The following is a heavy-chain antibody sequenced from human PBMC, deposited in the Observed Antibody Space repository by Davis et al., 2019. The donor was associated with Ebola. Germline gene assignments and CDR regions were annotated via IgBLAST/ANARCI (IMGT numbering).Heavy chain of an antibody. V-gene: IGHV4-61*01. CDR1: GGSVSSGSYY. CDR2: IYYSGST. D-gene: IGHD6-13*01. J-gene: IGHJ6*04. Sequence: SETLSLTCTVSGGSVSSGSYYWSWIRQPSGKGLEWIGYIYYSGSTNYNPSLKSRVTISVDTSKNQFSLKLSSVTAADTAVYYCARDSSDSSSWGYYYYGMDVWGKGTTVTVSS. CDR3: ARDSSDSSSWGYYYYGMDV.